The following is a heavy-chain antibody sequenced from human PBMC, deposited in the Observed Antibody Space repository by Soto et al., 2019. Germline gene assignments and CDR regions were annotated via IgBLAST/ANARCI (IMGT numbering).Heavy chain of an antibody. D-gene: IGHD3-22*01. CDR2: ISYDGSNK. Sequence: GGSLRLSCAASGFTFSSYGMHWVRQAPGKGLEWVAVISYDGSNKYYADSVKGRFTISRDNSKNTLYLQMNSLRAEDTAVYSCAKDLTPYYYDSSGYYHTAFDYWGQGTLVTVSS. V-gene: IGHV3-30*18. CDR1: GFTFSSYG. J-gene: IGHJ4*02. CDR3: AKDLTPYYYDSSGYYHTAFDY.